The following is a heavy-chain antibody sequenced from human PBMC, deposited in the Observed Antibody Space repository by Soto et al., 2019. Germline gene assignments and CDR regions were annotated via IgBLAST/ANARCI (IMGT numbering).Heavy chain of an antibody. V-gene: IGHV3-53*01. J-gene: IGHJ4*02. CDR1: GFTVSSNY. CDR3: ARVHGDRYYFDY. D-gene: IGHD4-17*01. CDR2: IYSGGST. Sequence: GSLRLSCAASGFTVSSNYMSWVRQAPGKGLEWVSVIYSGGSTYYADSVKGRFTISRDNSKNTLYLQMNSLRAEDTAVYYCARVHGDRYYFDYWGQGTLVTVSS.